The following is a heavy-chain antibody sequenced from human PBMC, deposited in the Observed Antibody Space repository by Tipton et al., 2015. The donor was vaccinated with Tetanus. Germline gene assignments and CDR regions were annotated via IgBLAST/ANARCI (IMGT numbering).Heavy chain of an antibody. D-gene: IGHD3-22*01. V-gene: IGHV1-46*01. CDR1: GYTFTSYG. J-gene: IGHJ3*02. CDR2: INPSGGST. CDR3: ASSYYDSSGALHAFDI. Sequence: QMQLVQSGAEVKKPGASVKVSCKASGYTFTSYGISWVRQAPGQGLEWMGIINPSGGSTSYAQKFQGRVTMTRDTSTSTVYMELSSLRSEDTAVYYCASSYYDSSGALHAFDIWGQGTMVTVSS.